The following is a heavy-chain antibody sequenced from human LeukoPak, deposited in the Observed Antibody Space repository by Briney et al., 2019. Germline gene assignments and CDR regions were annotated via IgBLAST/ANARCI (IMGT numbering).Heavy chain of an antibody. CDR3: AREGRTYCSSTSCYTFDY. J-gene: IGHJ4*02. D-gene: IGHD2-2*02. CDR1: GGSFSGYY. CDR2: IYYSGST. V-gene: IGHV4-31*11. Sequence: PSETLSLTCAVYGGSFSGYYWSWIRQHPGKGLEWIGYIYYSGSTYYNPSLKSRVTISVDTSKNQFSLKLSSVTAADTAVYYCAREGRTYCSSTSCYTFDYWGQGTLVTVSS.